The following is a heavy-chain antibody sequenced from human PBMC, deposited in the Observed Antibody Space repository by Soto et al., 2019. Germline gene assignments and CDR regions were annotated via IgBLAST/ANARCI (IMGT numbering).Heavy chain of an antibody. CDR2: IIPIFGTA. V-gene: IGHV1-69*06. CDR1: GGTFSSYA. Sequence: QVQLVQSGAEVKKPGSSVKVSCKASGGTFSSYAISWVRQAPGQGLEWMGGIIPIFGTANYAQKFQGRVTITADISTSTAYLGLSSLRSGDRAVYFWAREGGVGATTGWDWGQGTLVTVSS. CDR3: AREGGVGATTGWD. J-gene: IGHJ4*02. D-gene: IGHD1-26*01.